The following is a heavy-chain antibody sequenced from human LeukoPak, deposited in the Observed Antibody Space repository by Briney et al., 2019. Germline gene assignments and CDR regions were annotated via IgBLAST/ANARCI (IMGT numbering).Heavy chain of an antibody. Sequence: ASVKVSCKASGYTFTGYYMHWVRQAPGQGLEWMGRINPNSGGTNYAQKFQGRVTMTRDTSISTAYMELSRLRSDDTAVYYCARDYDSSGYWYYYYGMDVWGQGTTVTVSS. D-gene: IGHD3-22*01. CDR2: INPNSGGT. J-gene: IGHJ6*02. CDR1: GYTFTGYY. V-gene: IGHV1-2*06. CDR3: ARDYDSSGYWYYYYGMDV.